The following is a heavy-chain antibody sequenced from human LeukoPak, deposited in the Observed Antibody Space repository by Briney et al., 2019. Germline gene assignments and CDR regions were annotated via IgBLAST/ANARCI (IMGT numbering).Heavy chain of an antibody. CDR1: GFPFSSYP. CDR3: AKDHLAARLGFDY. J-gene: IGHJ4*02. CDR2: ISGSGGST. V-gene: IGHV3-23*01. Sequence: GGSLRLSCAGSGFPFSSYPISWVRQPPGKGLEWVSAISGSGGSTYYADSVKGRFTISRDNSKNTLYLQMNSLRAEDTAVYYCAKDHLAARLGFDYWGQGTLVTVSS. D-gene: IGHD6-6*01.